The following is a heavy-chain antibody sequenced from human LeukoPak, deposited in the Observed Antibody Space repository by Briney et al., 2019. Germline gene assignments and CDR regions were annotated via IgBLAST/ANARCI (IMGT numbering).Heavy chain of an antibody. CDR1: GFTSSDYT. Sequence: GGSLRLSCAASGFTSSDYTMNWVRQAPGKGLEWVSGISVSDDSTYYADSVKGRFTMSRDNSNNMLYLQMNSLRAEDTAVYYCAKDRFCSSTNCPYDQWGQGTLVTVSS. J-gene: IGHJ5*02. CDR3: AKDRFCSSTNCPYDQ. CDR2: ISVSDDST. V-gene: IGHV3-23*01. D-gene: IGHD2-2*01.